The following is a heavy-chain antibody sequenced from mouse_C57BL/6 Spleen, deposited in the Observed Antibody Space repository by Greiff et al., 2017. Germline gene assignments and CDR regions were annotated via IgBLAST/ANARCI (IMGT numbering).Heavy chain of an antibody. D-gene: IGHD1-1*01. CDR1: GFTFSDYG. CDR2: ISSGSSTI. V-gene: IGHV5-17*01. CDR3: ARAHYYYYGSSYTFDY. Sequence: EVKLQESGGGLVKPGGSLKLSCAASGFTFSDYGMHWVRQAPEKGLEWVAYISSGSSTIYYADTVKGRFTISRDNAKNTLFLQMTSLRSEDTAMYYCARAHYYYYGSSYTFDYWGQGTTLTVSS. J-gene: IGHJ2*01.